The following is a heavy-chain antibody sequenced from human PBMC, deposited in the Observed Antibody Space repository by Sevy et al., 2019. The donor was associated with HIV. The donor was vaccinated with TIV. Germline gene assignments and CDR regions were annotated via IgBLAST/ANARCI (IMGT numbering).Heavy chain of an antibody. CDR3: HVASQGS. D-gene: IGHD2-15*01. CDR2: ISDDATGT. J-gene: IGHJ5*02. CDR1: GFSFNSYW. Sequence: GGSLRLSCAASGFSFNSYWMHWVRQVPGKGLEWVAHISDDATGTTYADSVEGRFTISRDNAKNTLYLQMNSLRAEDTALYYCHVASQGSWGQGTLVTVSS. V-gene: IGHV3-74*03.